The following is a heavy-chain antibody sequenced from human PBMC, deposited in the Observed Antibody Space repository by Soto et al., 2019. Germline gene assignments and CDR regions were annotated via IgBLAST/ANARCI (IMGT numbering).Heavy chain of an antibody. V-gene: IGHV1-2*02. CDR1: GYIFTGYH. CDR3: ARDEGGTRGSDEMHS. CDR2: INPNSGDT. D-gene: IGHD1-1*01. J-gene: IGHJ6*02. Sequence: DSVKVSCKASGYIFTGYHIHWVRQAPGRGREWMGWINPNSGDTEYAQNFQGRVTMTRDTSFNLVYMEMSGLMSDDTAVYYCARDEGGTRGSDEMHSWGQGTTFTGSS.